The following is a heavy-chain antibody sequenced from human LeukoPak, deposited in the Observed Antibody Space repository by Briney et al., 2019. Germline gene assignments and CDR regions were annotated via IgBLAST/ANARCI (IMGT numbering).Heavy chain of an antibody. CDR1: GFTFSSYD. V-gene: IGHV3-64D*09. CDR2: TGSNGGST. CDR3: VKGYCSSTSCYGDY. J-gene: IGHJ4*02. D-gene: IGHD2-2*01. Sequence: GGSLRLSCSGSGFTFSSYDMHWVRQAPGKGLEYVSATGSNGGSTYYADSVKGRFTISRDNSKNTLYLQMSSLRAEDTAVYYCVKGYCSSTSCYGDYWGQGALVTVSS.